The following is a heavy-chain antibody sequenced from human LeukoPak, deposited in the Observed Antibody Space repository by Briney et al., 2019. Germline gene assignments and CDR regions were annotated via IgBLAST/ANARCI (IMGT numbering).Heavy chain of an antibody. Sequence: GGSLRLSCAASGFTFNDAWMSWVRQTPGKGLEWLGRIKSKTDGGTTGYAAPVKGRFTISRDDSKTTLYLQMNSLKTEDTAVYYCTTDLKAYDLLTGFDYWGQGTLVTVSS. CDR3: TTDLKAYDLLTGFDY. CDR2: IKSKTDGGTT. CDR1: GFTFNDAW. D-gene: IGHD3-9*01. J-gene: IGHJ4*02. V-gene: IGHV3-15*01.